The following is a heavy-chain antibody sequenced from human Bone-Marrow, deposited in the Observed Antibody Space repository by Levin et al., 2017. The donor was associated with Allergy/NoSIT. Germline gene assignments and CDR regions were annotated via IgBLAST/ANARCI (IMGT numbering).Heavy chain of an antibody. CDR3: ARAAGGEGMDV. V-gene: IGHV4-4*08. J-gene: IGHJ6*02. CDR1: GDSISYYY. CDR2: LYSGAST. D-gene: IGHD2-21*01. Sequence: SETLSLTCIVSGDSISYYYWSWIRQAPGKGLEWIGYLYSGASTSYNPSLKSRVSISADRSKNLLSLRLTSVTAADTAVYYCARAAGGEGMDVWGHGTTVTVSS.